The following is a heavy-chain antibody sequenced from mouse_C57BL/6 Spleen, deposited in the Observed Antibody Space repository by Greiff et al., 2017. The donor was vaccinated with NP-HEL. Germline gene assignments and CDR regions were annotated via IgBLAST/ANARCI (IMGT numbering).Heavy chain of an antibody. D-gene: IGHD2-4*01. V-gene: IGHV1-76*01. J-gene: IGHJ1*03. CDR3: ARGDYDFDV. CDR1: GYTFTDYY. CDR2: IYPGSGNT. Sequence: VQLQQSGAELVKPGASVKISCKASGYTFTDYYINWVKQRPGQGLEWIARIYPGSGNTYYNEKFKGKATLTAEKSSSTAYMQLSSLTSEDSAVDCCARGDYDFDVWGTGTTVTVSS.